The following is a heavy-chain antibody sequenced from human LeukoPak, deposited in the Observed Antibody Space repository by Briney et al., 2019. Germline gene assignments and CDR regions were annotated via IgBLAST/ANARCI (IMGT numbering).Heavy chain of an antibody. J-gene: IGHJ4*02. Sequence: SETLSLTCTVSGGSIFSYYWSWIRQPPGKGLEWIGYIYYSGSTNYNPSLKSRVTISVDTSKNQFSLKLSSVTAADTAVYYCASFPGGYWGQGTLVTVSS. V-gene: IGHV4-59*01. CDR2: IYYSGST. CDR3: ASFPGGY. CDR1: GGSIFSYY. D-gene: IGHD3-10*01.